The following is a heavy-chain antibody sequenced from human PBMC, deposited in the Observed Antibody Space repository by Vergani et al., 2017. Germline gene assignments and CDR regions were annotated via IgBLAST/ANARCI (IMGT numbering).Heavy chain of an antibody. Sequence: QVQLQQWGAGLLKPSETLSLTCAVYGGSFSGYYWSWIRQPPGKGLEWIGEINHSGSTNYNPSLKSRVTISVDTSKNQFSLQLSSVTAADTAVYYCARAGRYFDSVWFDPWGQGTLVTVSS. V-gene: IGHV4-34*01. D-gene: IGHD3-9*01. CDR1: GGSFSGYY. CDR2: INHSGST. CDR3: ARAGRYFDSVWFDP. J-gene: IGHJ5*02.